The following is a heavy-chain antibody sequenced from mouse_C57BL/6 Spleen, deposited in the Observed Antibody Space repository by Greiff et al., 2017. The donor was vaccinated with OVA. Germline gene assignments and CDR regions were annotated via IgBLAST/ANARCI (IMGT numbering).Heavy chain of an antibody. CDR2: ILPGSGST. D-gene: IGHD2-2*01. V-gene: IGHV1-9*01. CDR1: GYTFTGYW. CDR3: ARKEVTTGCWYFDV. J-gene: IGHJ1*03. Sequence: VQLQQSGAELMKPGASVKLSCKATGYTFTGYWIEWVKQRPGHGLEWIGEILPGSGSTNYNEKFKGKATFTADTSSNTAYMQLSNLTTGDSAIYYCARKEVTTGCWYFDVWGTGTTLTVSS.